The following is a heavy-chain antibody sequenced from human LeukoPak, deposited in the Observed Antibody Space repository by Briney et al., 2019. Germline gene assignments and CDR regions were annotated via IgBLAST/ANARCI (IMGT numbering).Heavy chain of an antibody. CDR1: GFTFSSYS. D-gene: IGHD6-19*01. V-gene: IGHV3-64*04. CDR3: ARAPEWLIFDY. Sequence: PGGSLRLSCAASGFTFSSYSMNWVRQAPGKGLEYVSAISDSGGSTYYADSVKGRFTISRDNSKNTLYLQMNSLRAEDTAVYYCARAPEWLIFDYWGQGTLVTVSS. CDR2: ISDSGGST. J-gene: IGHJ4*02.